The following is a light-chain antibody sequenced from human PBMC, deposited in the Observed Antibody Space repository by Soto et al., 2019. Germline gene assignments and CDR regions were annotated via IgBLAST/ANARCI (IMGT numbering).Light chain of an antibody. Sequence: QSVLTQPPSASGTPGQRVTISCSGSRSNIGINFVYWYQQLPGTAPKLLIFRNNQRPSGVPDRFSGSKSGTSASLAISGLRSEDEADYYCAAWDDSLSGHVVFGGGTQLTVL. V-gene: IGLV1-47*01. CDR3: AAWDDSLSGHVV. CDR2: RNN. CDR1: RSNIGINF. J-gene: IGLJ2*01.